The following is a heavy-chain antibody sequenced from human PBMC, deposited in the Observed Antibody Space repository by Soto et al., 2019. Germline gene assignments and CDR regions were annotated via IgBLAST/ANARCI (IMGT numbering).Heavy chain of an antibody. CDR1: GFTFRSFA. V-gene: IGHV3-21*01. CDR2: ISSNSAYI. J-gene: IGHJ5*02. Sequence: GGSLRLSCAASGFTFRSFAMNWVRQAPGKGLEWVSTISSNSAYIYYTDALRGRFTISRDNAKNSLHLQMNSLRAEDTAVYYCTRDASRDSSARGWFDPWGPGTLVTVSS. CDR3: TRDASRDSSARGWFDP. D-gene: IGHD6-13*01.